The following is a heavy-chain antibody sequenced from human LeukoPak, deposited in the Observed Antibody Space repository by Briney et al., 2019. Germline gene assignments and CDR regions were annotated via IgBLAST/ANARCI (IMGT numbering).Heavy chain of an antibody. CDR1: GYTFTSYG. CDR3: ALSLAAAGIGALY. Sequence: ASVKVSCKASGYTFTSYGISWVRQAPGQGLEWMGWISAYNGNTNYAQKLQGRVTMTTDASTSTAYMELRSLRSDDTAVYYCALSLAAAGIGALYWGQGTLVIVSS. CDR2: ISAYNGNT. V-gene: IGHV1-18*01. J-gene: IGHJ4*02. D-gene: IGHD6-13*01.